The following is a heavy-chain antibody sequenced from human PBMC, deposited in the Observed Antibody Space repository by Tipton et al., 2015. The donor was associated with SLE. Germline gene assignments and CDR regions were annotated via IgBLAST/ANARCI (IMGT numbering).Heavy chain of an antibody. CDR1: GYSISSGYY. CDR3: AILRSDYYGSGSLFDY. J-gene: IGHJ4*02. Sequence: GLVKPSETLSLTCAVSGYSISSGYYWGWIRQPPGKGLEWIGSIYHSGSTYYNPSLKSRVTISVDTSKNQFSLKLSSVTAADTAVYYCAILRSDYYGSGSLFDYWGQGTLVTVSS. CDR2: IYHSGST. V-gene: IGHV4-38-2*01. D-gene: IGHD3-10*01.